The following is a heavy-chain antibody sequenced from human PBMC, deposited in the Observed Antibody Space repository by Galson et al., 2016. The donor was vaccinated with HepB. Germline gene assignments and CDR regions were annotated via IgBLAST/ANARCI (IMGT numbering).Heavy chain of an antibody. CDR2: IYWDDDK. Sequence: PALVKPTQTLTLTCNFSGFSLNTSGVGVGWIRQPPGKALEWLALIYWDDDKRNCPSLTSRLTITKDTSKNHVVLTMTNVDPVDTATYYCAHTSSIWYLAFDIWGQGTMVTVSS. D-gene: IGHD6-13*01. V-gene: IGHV2-5*02. CDR3: AHTSSIWYLAFDI. CDR1: GFSLNTSGVG. J-gene: IGHJ3*02.